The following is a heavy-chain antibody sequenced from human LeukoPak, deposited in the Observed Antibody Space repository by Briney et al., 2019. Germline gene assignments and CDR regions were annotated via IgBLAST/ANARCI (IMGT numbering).Heavy chain of an antibody. Sequence: GGSLRLSCAGSRFSVRNYYMNWVRQAPGKGLEWVSLIRGSGETFYADSVKGRFTISRDDSKNTVYLQMNSLRVEDTAVYSCARDRAATEDWVEFDPWGQGTLVTVSS. CDR2: IRGSGET. D-gene: IGHD3/OR15-3a*01. V-gene: IGHV3-66*03. CDR1: RFSVRNYY. CDR3: ARDRAATEDWVEFDP. J-gene: IGHJ5*02.